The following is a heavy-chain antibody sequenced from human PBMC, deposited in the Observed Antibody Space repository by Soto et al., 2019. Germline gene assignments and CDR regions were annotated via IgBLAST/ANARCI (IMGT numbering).Heavy chain of an antibody. CDR3: AGGLGWLIDY. D-gene: IGHD3-9*01. CDR1: GFTFSSYW. Sequence: EVQLVESGGGLVQPGGSLRLSCAASGFTFSSYWMNWVRQAPGKGLECVALIEKDGSEISYVDSVKGRFTISRDNAKNSLYLQMNSPRAEDTAVYYCAGGLGWLIDYWGRGTLVTVSS. CDR2: IEKDGSEI. J-gene: IGHJ4*02. V-gene: IGHV3-7*03.